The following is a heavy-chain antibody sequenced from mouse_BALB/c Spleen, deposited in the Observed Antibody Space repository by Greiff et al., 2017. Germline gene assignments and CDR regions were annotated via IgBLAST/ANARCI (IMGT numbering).Heavy chain of an antibody. CDR2: IDPENGDT. Sequence: EVQLQQSGAELVRSGASVKLSCTASGFNIKDYYMHWVKQRPEQGLEWIGWIDPENGDTEYAPKFQGKATMTADTSSNTAYLQLSSLTSEDTAVYYCNAGRHNGNYVGAMDYWGQGTSVTVSS. V-gene: IGHV14-4*02. CDR1: GFNIKDYY. D-gene: IGHD2-1*01. CDR3: NAGRHNGNYVGAMDY. J-gene: IGHJ4*01.